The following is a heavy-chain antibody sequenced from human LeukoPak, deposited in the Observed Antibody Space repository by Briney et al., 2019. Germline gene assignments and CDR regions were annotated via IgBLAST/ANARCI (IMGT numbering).Heavy chain of an antibody. J-gene: IGHJ2*01. V-gene: IGHV3-11*06. CDR2: XXXXSSYT. CDR1: GFTFSDYY. D-gene: IGHD3-10*01. CDR3: ARRAMGYGSGPISHWYFDL. Sequence: GGSLRLSCAASGFTFSDYYMSWIRQAPGKXXXXXXXXXXXSSYTNYADSVKGRFTISRDNAKNSLYLQMNSLRAEDTAVYYCARRAMGYGSGPISHWYFDLWGRGTLVTVSS.